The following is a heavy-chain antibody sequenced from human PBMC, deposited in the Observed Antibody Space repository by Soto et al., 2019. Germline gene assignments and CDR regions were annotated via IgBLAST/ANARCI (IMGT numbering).Heavy chain of an antibody. CDR2: IYYSGST. D-gene: IGHD4-17*01. CDR1: GGSISSYY. J-gene: IGHJ4*02. Sequence: QVQLQESGPGLVKPSETLSLTCTVSGGSISSYYWSWIRQPPGKGLEWIGYIYYSGSTNYNPSLKSRVTISVDTSKNQCSLKLSSVTAADTAVYYCARHYDYGNMGSDYWGQGTLVTVSS. CDR3: ARHYDYGNMGSDY. V-gene: IGHV4-59*01.